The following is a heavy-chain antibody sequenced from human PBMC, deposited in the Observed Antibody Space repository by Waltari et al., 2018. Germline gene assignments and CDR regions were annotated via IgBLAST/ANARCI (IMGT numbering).Heavy chain of an antibody. Sequence: QIQLVKSGAEVKKPGASVKVYCKVSGYTLTELSMHWLRQAPGKGLEWMGGCDPEDGETIYAQKFQGRVTMTEDTSTDTAYMELSSLRSEDTAVYYCATDLRYNWFDPWGQGTLVTVSS. J-gene: IGHJ5*02. V-gene: IGHV1-24*01. CDR2: CDPEDGET. CDR3: ATDLRYNWFDP. CDR1: GYTLTELS.